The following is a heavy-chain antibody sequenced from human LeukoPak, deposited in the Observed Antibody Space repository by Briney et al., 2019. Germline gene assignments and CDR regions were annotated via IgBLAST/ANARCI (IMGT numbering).Heavy chain of an antibody. CDR2: IYSGGST. V-gene: IGHV3-66*01. CDR3: VKYIQD. J-gene: IGHJ4*02. CDR1: GFTVSDSY. D-gene: IGHD1-1*01. Sequence: PGGSLRLSCATSGFTVSDSYMSWVRQAPGKGLEWVSVIYSGGSTFYADSVKGRFTISRDSSKNTLYLQMSSLRAEDTAVYYCVKYIQDWGQGTLVTVCS.